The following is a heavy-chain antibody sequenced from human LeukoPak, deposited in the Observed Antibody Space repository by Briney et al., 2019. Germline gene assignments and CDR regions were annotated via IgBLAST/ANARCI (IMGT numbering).Heavy chain of an antibody. D-gene: IGHD3-10*01. CDR2: INPSGGST. J-gene: IGHJ4*02. CDR3: ARSYYGSGSHNPLYYFDY. CDR1: GYTFTSYY. V-gene: IGHV1-46*01. Sequence: ASVKVSCKASGYTFTSYYMHWVRQAPGQGLEWMGIINPSGGSTSYAQKFQGRVTMTRDTSTSTVYMELSSLRSEDTAVYYCARSYYGSGSHNPLYYFDYWGQGTLVTVSS.